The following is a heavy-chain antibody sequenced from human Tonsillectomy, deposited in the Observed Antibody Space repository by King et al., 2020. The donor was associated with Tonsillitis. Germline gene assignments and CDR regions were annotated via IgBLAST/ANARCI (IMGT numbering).Heavy chain of an antibody. J-gene: IGHJ4*02. V-gene: IGHV4-39*07. CDR3: TRHFTLWGTRLFYFDY. CDR1: GGSISSSDYY. CDR2: IYYSGST. Sequence: QLQESGPGLVKPSETLSLTCTVSGGSISSSDYYWGWIRQPPGKGLEWIGSIYYSGSTYYNPSLKSRVTVSVDTSKNQFSLKLSSVTAADTAMYYCTRHFTLWGTRLFYFDYWGQGTLVTVSS. D-gene: IGHD3-16*01.